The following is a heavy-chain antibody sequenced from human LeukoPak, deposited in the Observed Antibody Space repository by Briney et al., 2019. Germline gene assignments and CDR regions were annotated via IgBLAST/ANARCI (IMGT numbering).Heavy chain of an antibody. D-gene: IGHD6-13*01. CDR2: INHSGST. J-gene: IGHJ6*02. CDR3: ARGPASSWYGTNYYGMEV. Sequence: PSETLSLTCAVYGGSFSGYYWSWIRQPPGKVLEWIGEINHSGSTNYNPSLKSRVTISVDTSKNQFSLELSSVTAADTAVYYCARGPASSWYGTNYYGMEVWGQGTTVTVSS. V-gene: IGHV4-34*01. CDR1: GGSFSGYY.